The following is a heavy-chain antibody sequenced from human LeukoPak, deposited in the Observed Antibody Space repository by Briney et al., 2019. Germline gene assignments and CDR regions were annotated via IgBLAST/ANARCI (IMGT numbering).Heavy chain of an antibody. CDR2: IIPIFGTA. Sequence: SVKVSCKASGGTFSSYAISWVRQAPGQGLEWMGRIIPIFGTANYAQKFQGRVTMTRNTSISTAYMELSSLRSEDTAVYYCARGSRIAVAGTLGYWGQGTLVTVSS. CDR3: ARGSRIAVAGTLGY. CDR1: GGTFSSYA. D-gene: IGHD6-19*01. J-gene: IGHJ4*02. V-gene: IGHV1-69*05.